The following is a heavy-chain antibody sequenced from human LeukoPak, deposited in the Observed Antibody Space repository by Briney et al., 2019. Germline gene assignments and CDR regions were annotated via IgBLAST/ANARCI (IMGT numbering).Heavy chain of an antibody. J-gene: IGHJ4*02. CDR3: AREHSSSWDQFDY. V-gene: IGHV1-18*01. D-gene: IGHD6-13*01. CDR2: MSVYTGNA. CDR1: GYIFHDYG. Sequence: ASVKVSCKASGYIFHDYGIAWVRQAPGQGLEWMGWMSVYTGNAKYAPRLHGRVTMTADTSTSTSYMELRSLRSDDTAVYYCAREHSSSWDQFDYWGQGTLVTVSS.